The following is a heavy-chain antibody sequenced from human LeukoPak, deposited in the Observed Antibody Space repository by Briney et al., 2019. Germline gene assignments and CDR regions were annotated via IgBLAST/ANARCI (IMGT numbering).Heavy chain of an antibody. Sequence: GGSLRLSCAASGFTFSNYGMHWVRQAPGKGLEWVANIKQDDSEKHYVDSVRGRFTISRDNAKNSLYLQMSSLRVDDTAAYYCASGGHIDYCGQGTLVTVSS. CDR2: IKQDDSEK. J-gene: IGHJ4*02. V-gene: IGHV3-7*01. CDR1: GFTFSNYG. CDR3: ASGGHIDY. D-gene: IGHD3-16*01.